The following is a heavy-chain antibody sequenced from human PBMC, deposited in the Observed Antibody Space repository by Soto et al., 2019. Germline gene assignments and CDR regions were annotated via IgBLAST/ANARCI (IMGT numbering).Heavy chain of an antibody. CDR3: ARARGYCSSTSCFNSWDLDY. CDR1: GYSFTSYW. Sequence: HGESLKISCKGSGYSFTSYWISWVRQMPGKGLEWMGRIDPSDSYTNYSPSFQGHVTISADKSISTAYLQWSSLKASDTAMYYCARARGYCSSTSCFNSWDLDYWGQGTLVTV. D-gene: IGHD2-2*01. V-gene: IGHV5-10-1*01. CDR2: IDPSDSYT. J-gene: IGHJ4*02.